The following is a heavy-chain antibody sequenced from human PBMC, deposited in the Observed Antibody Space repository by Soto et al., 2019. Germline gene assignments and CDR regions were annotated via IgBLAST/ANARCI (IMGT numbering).Heavy chain of an antibody. CDR2: IDPSDSYT. J-gene: IGHJ6*02. D-gene: IGHD2-2*03. V-gene: IGHV5-10-1*01. CDR3: ASLPLGYCSSTSCYVGYYYYGMDV. CDR1: GYSFTSYW. Sequence: GESLKISCKGSGYSFTSYWISWVRQMPGKGLEWMGRIDPSDSYTNYSPSFQGHVTISADKSISTAYLQWSSLKASDTAMYYCASLPLGYCSSTSCYVGYYYYGMDVWGQGTTVTVSS.